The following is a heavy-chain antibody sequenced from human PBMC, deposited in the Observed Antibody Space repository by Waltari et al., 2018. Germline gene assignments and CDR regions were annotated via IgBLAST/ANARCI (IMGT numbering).Heavy chain of an antibody. Sequence: QVQLVESGGGVVQPGRSLRLSCAASGFTFSSYGMHWVRQAPGKGLEWVAVIWYDGSNKYYADSVKGRFIISRDNSKNTLYLQMNSLRAEDTAVYYCAKGNYYYMDVWGKGTTVTVSS. CDR3: AKGNYYYMDV. CDR2: IWYDGSNK. J-gene: IGHJ6*03. V-gene: IGHV3-33*06. CDR1: GFTFSSYG.